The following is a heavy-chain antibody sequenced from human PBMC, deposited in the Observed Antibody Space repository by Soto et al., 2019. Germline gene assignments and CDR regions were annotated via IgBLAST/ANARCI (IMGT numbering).Heavy chain of an antibody. CDR2: IIPILGIA. V-gene: IGHV1-69*02. CDR3: ARGYYGSGRNRNWFDP. Sequence: SVKVSCKASGGTFSSYTISWVRQAPGQGLEWMGRIIPILGIANYAQKFQGRVTITADKSTSTAYMELSSLRSEDTAVYYCARGYYGSGRNRNWFDPWGQGTLVTVSS. D-gene: IGHD3-10*01. CDR1: GGTFSSYT. J-gene: IGHJ5*02.